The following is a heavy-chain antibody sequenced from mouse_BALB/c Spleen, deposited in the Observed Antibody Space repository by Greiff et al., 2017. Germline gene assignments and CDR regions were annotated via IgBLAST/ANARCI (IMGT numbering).Heavy chain of an antibody. V-gene: IGHV5-6-4*01. CDR1: GFTFSSYT. J-gene: IGHJ3*01. CDR2: ISSGGSYT. D-gene: IGHD2-3*01. Sequence: EVHLVESGGGLVKPGGSLKLSCAASGFTFSSYTMSWVRQTPEKRLEWVATISSGGSYTYYPDSVKGRFTISRDNAKNTLYLQMSSLKSEDTAMYYCTRVQDDGYYTWFAYWGQGTLVTVSA. CDR3: TRVQDDGYYTWFAY.